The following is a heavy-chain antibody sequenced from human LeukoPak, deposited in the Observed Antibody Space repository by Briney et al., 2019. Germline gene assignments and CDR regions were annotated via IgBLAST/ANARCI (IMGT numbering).Heavy chain of an antibody. Sequence: SGTLSLTCAVYGGSFSGYYWSWIRQPPGKGLEWIGEINHSGSTNYNPSLKSRVTISVDTSKNQFSLKLSSVTAADTAVYYCARGGVVPAATKYNWFDPWGQGTLVIVSS. J-gene: IGHJ5*02. D-gene: IGHD2-2*01. CDR2: INHSGST. V-gene: IGHV4-34*01. CDR3: ARGGVVPAATKYNWFDP. CDR1: GGSFSGYY.